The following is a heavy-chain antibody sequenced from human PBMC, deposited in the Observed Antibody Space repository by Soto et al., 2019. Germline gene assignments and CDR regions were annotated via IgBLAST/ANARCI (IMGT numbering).Heavy chain of an antibody. CDR1: GGTFSRYA. D-gene: IGHD5-12*01. CDR3: ARAIVAPNTTGWIDP. Sequence: ASVKVSCKASGGTFSRYAISWVRQAPGQGLEWMGGIIPIFGTANYAQKFQGRVTITADESTSTAYMELSSLRFEDTAVYYCARAIVAPNTTGWIDPWGQGTLVTVSS. V-gene: IGHV1-69*13. CDR2: IIPIFGTA. J-gene: IGHJ5*02.